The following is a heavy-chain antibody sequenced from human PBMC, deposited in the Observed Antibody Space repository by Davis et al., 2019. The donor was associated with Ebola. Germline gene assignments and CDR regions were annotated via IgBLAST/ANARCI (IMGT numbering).Heavy chain of an antibody. CDR2: ISHDGSNE. CDR1: GFTFSNYG. J-gene: IGHJ4*02. CDR3: AKDRGIVGALGYFDY. D-gene: IGHD1-26*01. V-gene: IGHV3-30*18. Sequence: GESLKISCAASGFTFSNYGMNWVRQAPGKGLEWVALISHDGSNEYYADSVKGRFTISRDNSKNTLYLQINSLRPEDTAVYYCAKDRGIVGALGYFDYWGQGTLVTVSS.